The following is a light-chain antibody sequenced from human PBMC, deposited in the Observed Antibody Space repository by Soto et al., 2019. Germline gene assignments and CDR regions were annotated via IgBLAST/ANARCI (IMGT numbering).Light chain of an antibody. CDR3: QQYGSSPPIT. Sequence: EIVLTQSPGTLSLSPGERATLSCRASQSVSSSYLAWYQQKPGQAPRLLIYGASSRATGIPDRFSGSGSGTYFPITISRLEPEDFAGYCCQQYGSSPPITFGQGTRLEIK. J-gene: IGKJ5*01. CDR1: QSVSSSY. CDR2: GAS. V-gene: IGKV3-20*01.